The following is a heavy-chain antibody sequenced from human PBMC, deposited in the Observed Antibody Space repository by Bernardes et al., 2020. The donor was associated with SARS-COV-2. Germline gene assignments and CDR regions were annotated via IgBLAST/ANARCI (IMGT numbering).Heavy chain of an antibody. CDR1: GLSSSYNW. CDR2: IDGDGSER. CDR3: AGGVGWHFDL. Sequence: GGSLRLSCAASGLSSSYNWTMWVRQGPGKGLEWVANIDGDGSERQYVDSVKGRFTISRDNAKNSVYLQMNSLRVEDTAVYYCAGGVGWHFDLWGRGTLVTVSS. V-gene: IGHV3-7*03. D-gene: IGHD2-15*01. J-gene: IGHJ2*01.